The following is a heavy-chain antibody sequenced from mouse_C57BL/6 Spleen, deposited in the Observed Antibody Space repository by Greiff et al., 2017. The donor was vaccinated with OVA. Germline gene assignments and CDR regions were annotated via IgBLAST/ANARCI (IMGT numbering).Heavy chain of an antibody. J-gene: IGHJ4*01. CDR3: TCPFTTVVADYAMDY. CDR2: IDPENGDT. Sequence: VQLQQSGAELVRPGASVKLSCTASGFNIKDDYMHWVKQRPEQGLEWIGWIDPENGDTEYASKFQGKATITADTSSNPAYLQLSSLTSEDTAVYYCTCPFTTVVADYAMDYWGQGTSVTVSS. CDR1: GFNIKDDY. V-gene: IGHV14-4*01. D-gene: IGHD1-1*01.